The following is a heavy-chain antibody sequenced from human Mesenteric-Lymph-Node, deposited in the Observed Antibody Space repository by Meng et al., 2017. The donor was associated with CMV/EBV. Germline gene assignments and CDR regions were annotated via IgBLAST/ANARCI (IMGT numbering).Heavy chain of an antibody. V-gene: IGHV3-30*02. D-gene: IGHD5-24*01. CDR1: GFTFSSYG. J-gene: IGHJ4*02. CDR3: AKDRRWLQFNYFED. CDR2: IRYDGSNK. Sequence: GESLKISCAASGFTFSSYGMHWVRQAPGKGLEWVAFIRYDGSNKYYADSVKGRFTISRDNSKNTLYLQMNSLRGEDTAVYHCAKDRRWLQFNYFEDWGQGTLVTVSS.